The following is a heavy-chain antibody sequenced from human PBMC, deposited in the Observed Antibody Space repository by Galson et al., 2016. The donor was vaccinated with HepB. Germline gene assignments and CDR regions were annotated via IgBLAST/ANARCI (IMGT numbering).Heavy chain of an antibody. J-gene: IGHJ3*01. CDR1: GSSVTSYF. V-gene: IGHV3-53*01. D-gene: IGHD3-10*01. Sequence: SLRLSCATSGSSVTSYFVNWVRQAPEKGLEWVSVTYREGKTYYGDSVKGRFTISRDTSKNTLFLQMNSLRAEDTAIYYCARWFYFGSAPAFDVWGQGTLVTVSS. CDR3: ARWFYFGSAPAFDV. CDR2: TYREGKT.